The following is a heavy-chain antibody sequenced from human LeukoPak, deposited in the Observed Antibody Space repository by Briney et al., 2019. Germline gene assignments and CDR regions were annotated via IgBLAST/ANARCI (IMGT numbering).Heavy chain of an antibody. CDR1: GFIFSNAW. D-gene: IGHD6-19*01. Sequence: GGSLGLSCGASGFIFSNAWMSWVRQAPGKGLEWVGRIKSKSDGGTTDYAAPVKGRLTISRDDSKNTLYLQMNSLKIEDTAVYYCTTGNKAVAGKGGLWGQGTLVTVSS. V-gene: IGHV3-15*01. J-gene: IGHJ4*02. CDR2: IKSKSDGGTT. CDR3: TTGNKAVAGKGGL.